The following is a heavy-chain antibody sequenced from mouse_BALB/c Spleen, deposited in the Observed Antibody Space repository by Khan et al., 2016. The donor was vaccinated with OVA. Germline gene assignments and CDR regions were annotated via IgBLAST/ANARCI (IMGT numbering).Heavy chain of an antibody. V-gene: IGHV5-9-3*01. D-gene: IGHD1-1*01. CDR1: GFTFSDYG. Sequence: EVELVESGGDLVKPGGSLKLSCAASGFTFSDYGMSWVRQTPEKRLEWVATISSGGSFTYYLDSVKGRFTNSRDSAKNTLNLQMSSLRSEDTAMYYCTRTPGYYGSNYFDQWGQGTSLTVSS. CDR3: TRTPGYYGSNYFDQ. CDR2: ISSGGSFT. J-gene: IGHJ2*03.